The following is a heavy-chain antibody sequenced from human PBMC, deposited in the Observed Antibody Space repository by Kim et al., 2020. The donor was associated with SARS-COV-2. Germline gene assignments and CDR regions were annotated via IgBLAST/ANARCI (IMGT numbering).Heavy chain of an antibody. V-gene: IGHV3-33*06. Sequence: KHYAGSVKGRFTIARDNSQNTLYRQMHSLSAEDPAVYYCAKSDPGRGMDVWGQGTTVTVSS. CDR2: K. J-gene: IGHJ6*02. CDR3: AKSDPGRGMDV. D-gene: IGHD1-26*01.